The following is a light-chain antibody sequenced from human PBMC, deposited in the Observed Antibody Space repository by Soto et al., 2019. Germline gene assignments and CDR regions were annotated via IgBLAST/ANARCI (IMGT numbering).Light chain of an antibody. CDR1: SSNIGAGYD. CDR2: GNS. J-gene: IGLJ2*01. Sequence: QSVLTQPPSVSGAPGQRVTISCTGSSSNIGAGYDVHWYQQLPGTAPKLLIYGNSNRPSRVPDRFSRSKSGTSASLAITGLQAEDEADYYCQSYDSSLSVVFGGGTKLTVL. CDR3: QSYDSSLSVV. V-gene: IGLV1-40*01.